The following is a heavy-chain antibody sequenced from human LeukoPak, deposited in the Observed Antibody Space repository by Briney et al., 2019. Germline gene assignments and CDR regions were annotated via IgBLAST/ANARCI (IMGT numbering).Heavy chain of an antibody. CDR1: GGTFSKYT. D-gene: IGHD5-24*01. V-gene: IGHV1-69*13. CDR2: ITPLFGTA. CDR3: ASRDGYNQELGY. J-gene: IGHJ4*02. Sequence: SVKVSCKASGGTFSKYTISWVRQRPGQGLEWMGGITPLFGTANYAQKFQGRVTITADESTSTAYMELSSLRSEDTAVYYCASRDGYNQELGYWGQGTLVTVSS.